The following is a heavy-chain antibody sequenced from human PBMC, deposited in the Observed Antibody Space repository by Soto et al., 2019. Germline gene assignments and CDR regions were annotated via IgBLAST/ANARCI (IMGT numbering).Heavy chain of an antibody. CDR1: GFTFSSYG. CDR2: ISYDGSNK. Sequence: QVQLVESGGGVVQPGRSLRLSCAASGFTFSSYGMHWVRQAPGKGLEWVAVISYDGSNKYYADSVKGRFTIAIDNSKNTLYLQMNSLRAEDTAVYYCANSLNQYSYETLDYWGQGTLVTVSS. J-gene: IGHJ4*02. V-gene: IGHV3-30*18. CDR3: ANSLNQYSYETLDY. D-gene: IGHD5-18*01.